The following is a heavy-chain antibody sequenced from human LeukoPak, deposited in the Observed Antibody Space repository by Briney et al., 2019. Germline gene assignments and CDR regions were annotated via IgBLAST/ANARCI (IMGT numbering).Heavy chain of an antibody. CDR2: ISNSSSYT. V-gene: IGHV3-11*06. D-gene: IGHD4-17*01. CDR3: ARVPDGDYSYFDY. CDR1: GFTFSDYY. J-gene: IGHJ4*02. Sequence: PGGSLRLSCAASGFTFSDYYMSWIRQAPGKGLEWVSYISNSSSYTNYADSVKGRFTISRDNAKNSLYLQMNSLRAEDTAVYYCARVPDGDYSYFDYWGQGTLVTVSS.